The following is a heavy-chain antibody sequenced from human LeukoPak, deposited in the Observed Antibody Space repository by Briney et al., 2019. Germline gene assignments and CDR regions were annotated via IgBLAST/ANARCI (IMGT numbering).Heavy chain of an antibody. D-gene: IGHD2-2*01. J-gene: IGHJ4*02. CDR1: GGSISSSNTY. V-gene: IGHV4-39*07. Sequence: SETLSLTCTVSGGSISSSNTYWGWIRQPPGKGLEWIATIYYSGSTYYNPSLKSRVTMSVDASKNQFSLKLSSVTAADTAVYYCARAKYCSSTSCYHGFDYWGQGTLVTVSS. CDR2: IYYSGST. CDR3: ARAKYCSSTSCYHGFDY.